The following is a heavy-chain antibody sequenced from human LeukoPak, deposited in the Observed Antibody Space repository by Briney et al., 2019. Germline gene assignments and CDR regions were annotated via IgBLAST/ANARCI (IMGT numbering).Heavy chain of an antibody. Sequence: SETLSLTCTVSGGSISSYYWSWIRQPPGKGLEWIGYIYYSGSTNYNPSLKSRVTISVDTSKNQFSLKLSSVTAADTAVYYCARGDILTGYYHFDYWGXGTLVTXSS. D-gene: IGHD3-9*01. V-gene: IGHV4-59*01. CDR3: ARGDILTGYYHFDY. J-gene: IGHJ4*01. CDR2: IYYSGST. CDR1: GGSISSYY.